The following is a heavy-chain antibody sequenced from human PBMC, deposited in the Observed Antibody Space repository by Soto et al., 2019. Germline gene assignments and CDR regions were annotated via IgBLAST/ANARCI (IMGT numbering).Heavy chain of an antibody. J-gene: IGHJ6*02. CDR3: ARLPQDYYYHGMDV. CDR1: GYSFSTSW. CDR2: IYPSDSDT. Sequence: LGESLKISGKGSGYSFSTSWSGWVRQMPGKGLEWMGIIYPSDSDTRYSPSFQGQVTISADKSSRTAYLQWSSLKASDSAMYYCARLPQDYYYHGMDVWGQGTKVTVSS. V-gene: IGHV5-51*01.